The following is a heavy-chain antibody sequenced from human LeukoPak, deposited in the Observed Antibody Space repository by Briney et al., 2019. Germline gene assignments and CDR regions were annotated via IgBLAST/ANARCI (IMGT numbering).Heavy chain of an antibody. V-gene: IGHV4-59*01. CDR2: IYYSGST. CDR3: ASMTYYDSSGYYYTGWFDP. D-gene: IGHD3-22*01. CDR1: GGSISSYY. Sequence: PSETLSLTCTVSGGSISSYYWSWIRQPPGKGLEWIGYIYYSGSTNYNPSLKSRVTISVDTSKNQFSLKLSSVTAADTAVYYCASMTYYDSSGYYYTGWFDPWGQGTLVTVSS. J-gene: IGHJ5*02.